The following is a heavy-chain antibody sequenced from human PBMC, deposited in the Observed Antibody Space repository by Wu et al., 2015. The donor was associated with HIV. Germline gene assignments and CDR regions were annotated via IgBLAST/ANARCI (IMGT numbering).Heavy chain of an antibody. V-gene: IGHV1-18*01. CDR1: GYIFTSYG. CDR3: ARSTVITDYCDS. CDR2: ISAHSGNT. Sequence: QVQLVQSGAEVKKPGASVKVSCTASGYIFTSYGIHWVRQAPGQGLEWMGWISAHSGNTFYAQKVQGRVTMTTDKSTNTAYMELRTLKSDDTGVYYCARSTVITDYCDSWGPGTLVTVSS. D-gene: IGHD4-11*01. J-gene: IGHJ4*02.